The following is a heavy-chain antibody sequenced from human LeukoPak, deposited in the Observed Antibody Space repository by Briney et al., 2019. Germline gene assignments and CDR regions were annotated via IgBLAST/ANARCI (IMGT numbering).Heavy chain of an antibody. J-gene: IGHJ4*02. CDR2: ASGNSATT. D-gene: IGHD6-19*01. CDR3: AKRFHTSGWYAALDF. CDR1: GVTFSSYA. Sequence: PGGSLRLSCAVSGVTFSSYAMNWVRQAPGKGPEWVGGASGNSATTYYAESVKGRFSISRDNSKNTLYLQMDSLRAEDTAVYYCAKRFHTSGWYAALDFWGRGTLVTVSS. V-gene: IGHV3-23*01.